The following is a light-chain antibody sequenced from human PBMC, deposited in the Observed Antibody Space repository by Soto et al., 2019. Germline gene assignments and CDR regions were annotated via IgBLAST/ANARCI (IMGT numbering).Light chain of an antibody. CDR1: QSGTMRY. V-gene: IGKV3-20*01. CDR3: QPYSSLAHT. Sequence: ENVLTHSPGTLSLSPGERATISCSATQSGTMRYFAWYQQKPGQAPRLLIYGSSSRATDIPDRFSGRGPGPDFTLTNRRLEPEAVEGYHCQPYSSLAHTWGQGTKLEV. CDR2: GSS. J-gene: IGKJ2*01.